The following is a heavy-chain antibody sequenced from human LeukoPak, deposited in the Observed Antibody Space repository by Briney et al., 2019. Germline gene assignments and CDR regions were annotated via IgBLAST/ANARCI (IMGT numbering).Heavy chain of an antibody. CDR1: GDSISSYY. D-gene: IGHD6-19*01. CDR3: ARSYSSGPWYGIKC. V-gene: IGHV4-59*08. J-gene: IGHJ4*02. CDR2: IYYSGST. Sequence: PSETLSLTCTVSGDSISSYYWSWIRQPPGKGLEWIGYIYYSGSTNYNPSLKSRVTISVDTSKNQFSLKLSSVTAADTAVYYCARSYSSGPWYGIKCWGQGTLVTVSS.